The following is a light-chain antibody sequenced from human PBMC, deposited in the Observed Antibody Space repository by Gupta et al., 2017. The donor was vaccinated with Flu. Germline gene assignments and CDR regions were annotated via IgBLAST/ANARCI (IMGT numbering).Light chain of an antibody. CDR3: QQYIATPIT. Sequence: DIVMTQSPDSLAVSLGERAIINCRSSQSILRSSNNKNHLGWFQQKPGQPPKLLIYWASTRESGVPDRFSGSGSGTDFTLTISSRQAEDVAVYYCQQYIATPITFGGGTKVELK. V-gene: IGKV4-1*01. CDR1: QSILRSSNNKNH. J-gene: IGKJ4*01. CDR2: WAS.